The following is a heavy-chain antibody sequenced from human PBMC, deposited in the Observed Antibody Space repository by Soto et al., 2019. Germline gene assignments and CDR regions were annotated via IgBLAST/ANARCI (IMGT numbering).Heavy chain of an antibody. CDR2: FIAMLGTP. CDR1: GGTFGSQG. V-gene: IGHV1-69*13. J-gene: IGHJ4*02. D-gene: IGHD5-18*01. CDR3: ARGAMANFDY. Sequence: SVKVSCKASGGTFGSQGIAWVRQAPGQGLEWMGGFIAMLGTPTYAKKVQGGATISADESLTSSYLELRSLRSEDTGVYFCARGAMANFDYWGQGTVVTVSS.